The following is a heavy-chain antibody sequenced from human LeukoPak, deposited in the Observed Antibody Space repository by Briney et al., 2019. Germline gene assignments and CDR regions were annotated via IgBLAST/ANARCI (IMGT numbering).Heavy chain of an antibody. CDR3: AKDHGSSDWYYFDY. J-gene: IGHJ4*02. CDR2: IHYDGSNN. Sequence: GGSLRLPCAASGFTFSSYAMHWVRQAPGKGLEWVAFIHYDGSNNYYADSVKGRFTISRDNSKNTLYLQMNTLRADDTAVYYCAKDHGSSDWYYFDYWGQGTLVTVSS. D-gene: IGHD6-13*01. CDR1: GFTFSSYA. V-gene: IGHV3-30*02.